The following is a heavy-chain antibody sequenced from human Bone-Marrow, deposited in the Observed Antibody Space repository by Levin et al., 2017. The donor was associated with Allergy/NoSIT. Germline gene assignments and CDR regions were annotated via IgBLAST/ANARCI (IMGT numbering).Heavy chain of an antibody. CDR2: IWYDGSNK. Sequence: QPGGSLRLSCAASGFTFSSYGMHWVRQAPGKGLEWVAVIWYDGSNKYYADSVKGRFTISRDNSKNTLYLQMNSLRAEDTAVYYCARDTISVYAPQSGPYYYYGMDGWGQGTTVTVSS. V-gene: IGHV3-33*01. CDR1: GFTFSSYG. CDR3: ARDTISVYAPQSGPYYYYGMDG. D-gene: IGHD6-19*01. J-gene: IGHJ6*02.